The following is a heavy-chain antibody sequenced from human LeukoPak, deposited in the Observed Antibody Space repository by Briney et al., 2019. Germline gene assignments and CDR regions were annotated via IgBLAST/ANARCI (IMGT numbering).Heavy chain of an antibody. Sequence: VASVKVSCKVSGYTLTELSMHWVRQAPGKGLEWMGGFDPEDGETIYAQKFQGRVTMTEDTSTDTAYMELSSLRSEDTAVHYCATGRANRSGNYTVGCFDYWGQGTLVTVSS. CDR2: FDPEDGET. J-gene: IGHJ4*02. CDR1: GYTLTELS. CDR3: ATGRANRSGNYTVGCFDY. V-gene: IGHV1-24*01. D-gene: IGHD1-26*01.